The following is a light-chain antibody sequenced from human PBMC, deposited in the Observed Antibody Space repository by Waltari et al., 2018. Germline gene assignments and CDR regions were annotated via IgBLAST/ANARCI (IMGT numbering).Light chain of an antibody. J-gene: IGLJ2*01. Sequence: QSALTQPPSASGPPGQSVTISCTGTNSDVGGYDFVSWDQQHPGKAPKLMIYAVSKRPSGVPDRFSGSKSGNTASLTVSGLQADDEADYYCCSYAGGNNLLFGGGTKLTVL. V-gene: IGLV2-8*01. CDR3: CSYAGGNNLL. CDR2: AVS. CDR1: NSDVGGYDF.